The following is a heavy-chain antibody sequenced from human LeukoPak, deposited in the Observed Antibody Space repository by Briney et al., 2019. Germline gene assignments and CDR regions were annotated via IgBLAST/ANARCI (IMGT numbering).Heavy chain of an antibody. CDR3: ARHRYYGSGSFPLLGWFDP. CDR1: GGSFSGYY. Sequence: SETLSLTCAVYGGSFSGYYWSWIRQPPGKGLEWIGEINHSGSTNYNPSLKSRVTISVDTSKNQFSLKLSSVTAADTAVYYCARHRYYGSGSFPLLGWFDPWGQGTLVTVSS. CDR2: INHSGST. D-gene: IGHD3-10*01. V-gene: IGHV4-34*01. J-gene: IGHJ5*02.